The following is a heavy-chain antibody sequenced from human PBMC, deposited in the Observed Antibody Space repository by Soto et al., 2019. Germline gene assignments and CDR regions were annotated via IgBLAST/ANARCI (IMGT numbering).Heavy chain of an antibody. CDR2: IIPIFGTA. V-gene: IGHV1-69*12. Sequence: QVQLVQSGAEVKKPGSSVKVSCKASGGTFSSYAISWVRQAPGQGLEWMGGIIPIFGTANYAQKFQGRVTITADECTSTVYMEVSSLRSEDTAVYYCARGWTYGGTSGFGAFDIWGQGTMVTVSS. D-gene: IGHD2-15*01. J-gene: IGHJ3*02. CDR1: GGTFSSYA. CDR3: ARGWTYGGTSGFGAFDI.